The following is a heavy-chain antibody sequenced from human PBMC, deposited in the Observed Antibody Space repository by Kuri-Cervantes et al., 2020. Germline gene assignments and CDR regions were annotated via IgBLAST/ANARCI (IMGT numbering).Heavy chain of an antibody. D-gene: IGHD4-11*01. CDR1: GFTFSSYA. Sequence: GGSLRLSCAASGFTFSSYAMHWVRQAPGKGLEWVAVISYDGSNKYYADSVKGRFTISRDNSKNTLYLQMNSLRAEDTAVYYCARETVLRAARAFDIWGQGTMVTVSS. J-gene: IGHJ3*02. V-gene: IGHV3-30-3*01. CDR3: ARETVLRAARAFDI. CDR2: ISYDGSNK.